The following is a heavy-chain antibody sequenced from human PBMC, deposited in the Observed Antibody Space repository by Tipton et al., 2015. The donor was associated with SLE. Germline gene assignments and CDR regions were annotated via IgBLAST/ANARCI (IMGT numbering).Heavy chain of an antibody. D-gene: IGHD3-22*01. V-gene: IGHV4-34*01. CDR3: ARVPFDYSDSSGYYCGIDV. Sequence: TLSLTCAVYRGSFSGYYWSWIRRHPGKGLEWIGKTTHSGKTNYNPSLKSRVTISADTSNNQFSLKLSSVTAADTAVYYCARVPFDYSDSSGYYCGIDVWGQGTTVNVSS. J-gene: IGHJ6*02. CDR1: RGSFSGYY. CDR2: TTHSGKT.